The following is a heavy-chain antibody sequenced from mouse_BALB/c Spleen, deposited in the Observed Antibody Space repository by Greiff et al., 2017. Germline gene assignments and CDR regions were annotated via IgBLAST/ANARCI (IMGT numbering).Heavy chain of an antibody. Sequence: EVKLMESGGGLVKPGGSLKLSCAASGFTFSSYAMSWVRQTPEKRLEWVASISSGGSTYYPDSVKGRFTISRDNARNILYLQMSSLRSEDTAMYYCARGLRQVDYWGQGTTLTVSS. CDR3: ARGLRQVDY. D-gene: IGHD2-12*01. CDR1: GFTFSSYA. J-gene: IGHJ2*01. V-gene: IGHV5-6-5*01. CDR2: ISSGGST.